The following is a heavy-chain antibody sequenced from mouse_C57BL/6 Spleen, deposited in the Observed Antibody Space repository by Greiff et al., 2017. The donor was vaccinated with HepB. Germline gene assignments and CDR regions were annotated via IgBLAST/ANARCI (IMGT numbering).Heavy chain of an antibody. CDR2: IYPGNSDT. J-gene: IGHJ3*01. V-gene: IGHV1-5*01. CDR1: GYTFTSYW. CDR3: TPIYYSNYPAWFAY. D-gene: IGHD2-5*01. Sequence: EVQLQQSGTVLARPGASVKMSCKTSGYTFTSYWMHWVKQRPGQGLEWIGAIYPGNSDTSYNQKFKGKAKLTAVTSASTAYMELSSLTNEDSAVYYCTPIYYSNYPAWFAYWGQGTLVTVSA.